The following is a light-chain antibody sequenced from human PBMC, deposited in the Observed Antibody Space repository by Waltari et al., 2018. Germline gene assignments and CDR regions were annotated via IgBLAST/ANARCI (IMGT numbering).Light chain of an antibody. CDR1: SNDIGNYDL. CDR2: GAT. V-gene: IGLV2-23*01. J-gene: IGLJ1*01. Sequence: QSALTQPASVSGSPGQSITLPCTGTSNDIGNYDLVSWYQPRPGEAPKLLMYGATKRPSGVSNRFSGSKSGKTASLTISGLQTEDEADYYCFSFVAANSFVFGPGTKVTVL. CDR3: FSFVAANSFV.